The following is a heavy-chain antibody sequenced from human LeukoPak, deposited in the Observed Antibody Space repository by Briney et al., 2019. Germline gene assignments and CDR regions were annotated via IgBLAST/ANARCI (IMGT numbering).Heavy chain of an antibody. J-gene: IGHJ4*02. CDR3: ARGAKDIVVVPAAVDY. CDR1: GYTFTSYG. CDR2: ISAYNGNT. Sequence: GASVKVSCKASGYTFTSYGISWVRQAPGQGLEWMGWISAYNGNTNYAQKLQGRVTMTTDTSTSTAYMELRSLRSDDTAVYYCARGAKDIVVVPAAVDYWGQGTLVTVSS. V-gene: IGHV1-18*01. D-gene: IGHD2-2*01.